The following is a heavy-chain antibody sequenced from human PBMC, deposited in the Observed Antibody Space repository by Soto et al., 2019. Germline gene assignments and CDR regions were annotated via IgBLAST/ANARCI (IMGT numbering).Heavy chain of an antibody. CDR2: INPKSGGI. CDR3: ATLYYFDSSGYGDYFDY. CDR1: EYTFTAYY. Sequence: ASVKVSCKAYEYTFTAYYMHWVRQAPGQGLEWMGWINPKSGGINYAQKFQGRVTLTSDTSISTAYLELSSLRSDDTAVYYCATLYYFDSSGYGDYFDYWGQGTLVTVSS. V-gene: IGHV1-2*02. D-gene: IGHD3-22*01. J-gene: IGHJ4*01.